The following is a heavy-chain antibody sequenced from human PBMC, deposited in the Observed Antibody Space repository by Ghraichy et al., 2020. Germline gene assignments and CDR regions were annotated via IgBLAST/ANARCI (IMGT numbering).Heavy chain of an antibody. CDR3: ARDHSGRSGSRDFDY. J-gene: IGHJ4*02. Sequence: GGSLRLSCAASGFSFDDYGIHWVRQAPGRGLEWVAYIWYDGSKEYYGDSVKGRFTISRDTSKNMVYLHLNSLRAEDTALYYCARDHSGRSGSRDFDYWGQGTLGTVSS. V-gene: IGHV3-33*01. CDR2: IWYDGSKE. D-gene: IGHD1-26*01. CDR1: GFSFDDYG.